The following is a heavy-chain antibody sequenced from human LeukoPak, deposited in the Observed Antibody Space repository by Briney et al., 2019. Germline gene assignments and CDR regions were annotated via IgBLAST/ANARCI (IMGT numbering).Heavy chain of an antibody. CDR3: ARDGRYCSSTSCYTGAYFDY. J-gene: IGHJ4*02. Sequence: SETLSLTCAVSGYSISSGYYWDWIRQPPGKGLEWIGSIYHSGSTYYNPSLKSRVTISVDTSKNQFSLKLSSVTAADTAVYYCARDGRYCSSTSCYTGAYFDYWGQGTLVTVSS. CDR1: GYSISSGYY. D-gene: IGHD2-2*02. V-gene: IGHV4-38-2*02. CDR2: IYHSGST.